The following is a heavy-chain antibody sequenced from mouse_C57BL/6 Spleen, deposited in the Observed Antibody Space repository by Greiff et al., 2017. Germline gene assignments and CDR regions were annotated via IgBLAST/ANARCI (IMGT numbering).Heavy chain of an antibody. CDR2: IDPANGNT. CDR1: GFNIKNTY. CDR3: ARGITTVLAHYYAMDY. V-gene: IGHV14-3*01. Sequence: EVQLQQSVAELVRPGASVKLSCTASGFNIKNTYMHWVKQRPDQGLEWIGRIDPANGNTKYAPQFQGKATITADTSSNTAYLQLNSLTSEDTAIYYCARGITTVLAHYYAMDYWGQGTSVTVSS. D-gene: IGHD1-1*01. J-gene: IGHJ4*01.